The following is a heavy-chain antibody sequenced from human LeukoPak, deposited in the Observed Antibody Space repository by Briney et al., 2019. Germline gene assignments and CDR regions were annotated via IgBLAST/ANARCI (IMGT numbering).Heavy chain of an antibody. Sequence: ASVKVSCKASGGTFSSYAISWVRQAPGQGLEWMGGIIPIFGTANYAQKFQGRVTITADESTSTAYMELSSLRSEDTAVYYCARSLSGYDGQFGYYYYYMDVWGKGTTVTVSS. J-gene: IGHJ6*03. D-gene: IGHD5-12*01. CDR1: GGTFSSYA. CDR2: IIPIFGTA. CDR3: ARSLSGYDGQFGYYYYYMDV. V-gene: IGHV1-69*13.